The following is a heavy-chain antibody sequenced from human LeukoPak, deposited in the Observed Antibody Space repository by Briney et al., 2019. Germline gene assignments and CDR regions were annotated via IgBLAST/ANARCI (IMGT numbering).Heavy chain of an antibody. CDR1: GFTFSSYA. D-gene: IGHD4-17*01. CDR3: VRETEAYGE. Sequence: GGSLRLSCTASGFTFSSYAMHWVRQAPGKGLEWVAVISYDGSDNYYADSVKGRFTISRDNSKKTLYLQMNSLRAEDTAIYYCVRETEAYGEWGQGTLVTVS. J-gene: IGHJ4*02. V-gene: IGHV3-30-3*01. CDR2: ISYDGSDN.